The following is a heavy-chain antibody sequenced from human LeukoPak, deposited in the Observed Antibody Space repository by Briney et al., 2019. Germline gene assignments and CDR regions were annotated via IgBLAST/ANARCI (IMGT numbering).Heavy chain of an antibody. J-gene: IGHJ4*02. Sequence: NLGESLKISGKGSGYSFINYWIGWVREMPVKGLGLMGSIYPGNSDIRYSPSFQGLVTISVDKSINTAYLQWTSLKASDTAIYYCTTGRFCSGGSCSSSFDFWGQGTLLTVPS. CDR2: IYPGNSDI. CDR1: GYSFINYW. V-gene: IGHV5-51*01. D-gene: IGHD2-15*01. CDR3: TTGRFCSGGSCSSSFDF.